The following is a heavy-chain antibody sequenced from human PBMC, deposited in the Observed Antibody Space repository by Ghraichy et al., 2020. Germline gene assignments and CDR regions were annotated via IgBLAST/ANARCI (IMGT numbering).Heavy chain of an antibody. CDR3: ARQRRASTAANFLDY. Sequence: SETLSLNCSVSGDSISGNYWSWIRQPPGKGLEWIGYIYYSGHTDYNPSLKSRVTMSVDTSKNQFSLKLNSVTAADTAVYYCARQRRASTAANFLDYWGQGTLVTVSS. CDR1: GDSISGNY. V-gene: IGHV4-59*08. D-gene: IGHD6-13*01. J-gene: IGHJ4*02. CDR2: IYYSGHT.